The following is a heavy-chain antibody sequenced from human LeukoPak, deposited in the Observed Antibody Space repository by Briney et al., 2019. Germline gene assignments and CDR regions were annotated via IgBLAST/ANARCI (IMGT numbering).Heavy chain of an antibody. V-gene: IGHV4-30-4*08. Sequence: SETLSLTCTVSGGPISSGDYYWSWIRQPPGKGLEWIGYIYYSGSTYYNPSLKSRVTISVDTSKNQFSLKLSSVTAADTAVYHCARVPKDFWSGFDYWGQGTLVTVSS. CDR2: IYYSGST. D-gene: IGHD3-3*01. CDR3: ARVPKDFWSGFDY. CDR1: GGPISSGDYY. J-gene: IGHJ4*02.